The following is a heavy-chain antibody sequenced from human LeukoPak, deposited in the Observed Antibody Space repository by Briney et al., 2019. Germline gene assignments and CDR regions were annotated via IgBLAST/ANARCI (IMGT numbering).Heavy chain of an antibody. J-gene: IGHJ4*02. V-gene: IGHV3-33*01. D-gene: IGHD3-16*01. CDR3: ARGLMIGGLSLDF. Sequence: GGSLRLPCTASGFTFSNYGMHWVRQAPGKGLDWVAVIWYDGNYQYYGDSVKGRFAISRDTSKNTVYLQMNSLRAEDTAVYYCARGLMIGGLSLDFWGQGTLVTVSS. CDR2: IWYDGNYQ. CDR1: GFTFSNYG.